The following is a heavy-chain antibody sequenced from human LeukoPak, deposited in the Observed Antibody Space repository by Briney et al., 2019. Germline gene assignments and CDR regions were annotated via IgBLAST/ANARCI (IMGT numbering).Heavy chain of an antibody. CDR1: GGFISSGGYY. J-gene: IGHJ4*02. CDR3: ARDRDSSTWYSYFDY. V-gene: IGHV4-30-2*01. Sequence: PSQTLSLTCTLSGGFISSGGYYWSWIRQPPGKGLECIGYIYHSGSTYYNTSLKSRVTISVDGSKNQFPLKLSSVTAADTAVYYCARDRDSSTWYSYFDYWGQGTLVTVSS. CDR2: IYHSGST. D-gene: IGHD6-13*01.